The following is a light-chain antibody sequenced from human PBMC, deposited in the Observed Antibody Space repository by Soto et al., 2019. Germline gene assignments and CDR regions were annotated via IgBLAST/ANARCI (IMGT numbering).Light chain of an antibody. J-gene: IGKJ1*01. V-gene: IGKV1-39*01. CDR3: QQSYSTPRT. CDR2: AAS. Sequence: DIQMTQSTSSLSASVGDRVTITCRASQSISSYLNWYQQKPGKAPKRLIYAASSLQSGVPSRFSGSGSGTDLTLTISSLQPEDFATYYCQQSYSTPRTFGQGTKVEIK. CDR1: QSISSY.